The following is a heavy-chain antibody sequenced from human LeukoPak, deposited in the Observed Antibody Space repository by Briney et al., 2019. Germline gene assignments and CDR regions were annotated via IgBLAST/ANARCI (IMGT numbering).Heavy chain of an antibody. CDR1: GFTFSNYW. Sequence: GGSLRLSCTASGFTFSNYWMNWVRQAPGQGLEWVSTISDDGSGTYYADSVKGRFTISRDNSKNTLFLQINSLRAEDSAVYYCATDRERDPSVYYLVGGQGTLITVSS. D-gene: IGHD3-22*01. J-gene: IGHJ4*02. CDR3: ATDRERDPSVYYLV. CDR2: ISDDGSGT. V-gene: IGHV3-23*01.